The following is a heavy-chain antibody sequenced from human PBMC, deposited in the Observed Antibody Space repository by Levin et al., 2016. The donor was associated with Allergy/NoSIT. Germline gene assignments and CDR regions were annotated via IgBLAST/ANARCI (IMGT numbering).Heavy chain of an antibody. J-gene: IGHJ4*02. V-gene: IGHV1-69*13. CDR1: GDTFSSYA. D-gene: IGHD4-23*01. CDR3: ARGVGTTVVTPFWSD. Sequence: SVKVSCKASGDTFSSYAITWVRQAPGHGLEWMGGIIPIFGTANYAQKFQGRVTITADESTSTAYMELSSLRSEDTAVYYCARGVGTTVVTPFWSDWGQGTLVTVSS. CDR2: IIPIFGTA.